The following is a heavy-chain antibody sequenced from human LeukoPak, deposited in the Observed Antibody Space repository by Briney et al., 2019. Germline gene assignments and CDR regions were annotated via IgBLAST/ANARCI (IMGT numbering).Heavy chain of an antibody. D-gene: IGHD3-10*01. CDR2: IDHNGNVN. CDR3: ASYGSGSYCLDY. Sequence: GGSLRLSCAASGFTFSSYWMNWARQAPGKGLEWVASIDHNGNVNYYVDSVKGRFTISRDNAKNSLYLQMSNLRAEDTAVYYCASYGSGSYCLDYWGQGTLVTVSS. V-gene: IGHV3-7*05. CDR1: GFTFSSYW. J-gene: IGHJ4*02.